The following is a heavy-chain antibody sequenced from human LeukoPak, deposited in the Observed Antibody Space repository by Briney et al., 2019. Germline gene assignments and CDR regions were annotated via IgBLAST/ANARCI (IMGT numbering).Heavy chain of an antibody. CDR3: AREVPADYYGSGSPNWFDP. CDR1: GYTFTSYY. CDR2: INPSGGST. Sequence: ASVKVSCRASGYTFTSYYMHWVRQAPGQGLEWMGIINPSGGSTSYAQKFQGRVTMTRDTSTSTVYMELSSLRSEDTAVYYCAREVPADYYGSGSPNWFDPWGQGTLVTVSS. J-gene: IGHJ5*02. D-gene: IGHD3-10*01. V-gene: IGHV1-46*01.